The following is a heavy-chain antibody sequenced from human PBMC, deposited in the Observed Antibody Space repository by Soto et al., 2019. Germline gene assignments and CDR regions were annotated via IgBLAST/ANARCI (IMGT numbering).Heavy chain of an antibody. CDR2: VYYSGST. Sequence: GSLRLSCAASDFTFSNAWINWVRQAPGKGLEWIGYVYYSGSTYYNPSLKSRVTISVDTSKNQFSLKLSSVTAADTAVYYCARVGESYYYDSSGLEIDYWGQGTLVTVSS. V-gene: IGHV4-59*12. J-gene: IGHJ4*02. CDR3: ARVGESYYYDSSGLEIDY. CDR1: DFTFSNAW. D-gene: IGHD3-22*01.